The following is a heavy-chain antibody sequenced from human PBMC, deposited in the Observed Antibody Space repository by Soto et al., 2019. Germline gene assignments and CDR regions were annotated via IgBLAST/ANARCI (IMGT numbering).Heavy chain of an antibody. CDR3: VIPIAARGEWFDS. Sequence: ASVKVSCKASGYTFTSYAMHWVRQAPGQRLEWMGWINAGNGNTKYSQKFQGRVTITRDTSASTAYMELSSLRSEDTAVYYCVIPIAARGEWFDSWGQGSLVTVSS. CDR1: GYTFTSYA. V-gene: IGHV1-3*01. CDR2: INAGNGNT. D-gene: IGHD6-6*01. J-gene: IGHJ5*01.